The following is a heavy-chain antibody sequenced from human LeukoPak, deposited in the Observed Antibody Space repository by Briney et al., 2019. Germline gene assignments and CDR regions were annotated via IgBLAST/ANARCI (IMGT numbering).Heavy chain of an antibody. CDR2: ISAYNGNT. V-gene: IGHV1-18*01. CDR3: ARDGRYYDSSGHFDY. J-gene: IGHJ4*02. CDR1: GYTFTSYG. D-gene: IGHD3-22*01. Sequence: ASVNVSCKASGYTFTSYGISWVRQAPGQGLEWMGWISAYNGNTNYAQKLQGRVTMTTDTSTSTAYMELRSLRSDDTAVYYCARDGRYYDSSGHFDYWGQGTLVTVSS.